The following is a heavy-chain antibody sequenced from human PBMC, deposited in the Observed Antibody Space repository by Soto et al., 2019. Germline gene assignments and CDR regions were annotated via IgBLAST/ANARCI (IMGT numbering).Heavy chain of an antibody. Sequence: GASVKVSCKASGYTFTSYGISWVRQAPGQGLEWMGWISAYNGNTNYAQKLQGRVTMTTDTSTSTAYMELRSLRSDDTAVYYRAQVGYSSSWYWFDPWGQGTLVTVSS. CDR3: AQVGYSSSWYWFDP. V-gene: IGHV1-18*01. D-gene: IGHD6-13*01. CDR1: GYTFTSYG. J-gene: IGHJ5*02. CDR2: ISAYNGNT.